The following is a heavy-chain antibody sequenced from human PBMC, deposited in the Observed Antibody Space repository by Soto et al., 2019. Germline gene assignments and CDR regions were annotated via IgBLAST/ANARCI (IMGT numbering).Heavy chain of an antibody. CDR2: INHSGST. Sequence: QVQLQQWGAGLLKPSETLSLTCAVYGGSFSGYYWSWIRQPPGKGLEWIGEINHSGSTNYNPSLKSRVTISVDTSKNQFSLKLSSVTAADTAVYYCAREDSGYDSSYFDYWGQGTLVTVSS. V-gene: IGHV4-34*01. CDR1: GGSFSGYY. J-gene: IGHJ4*02. CDR3: AREDSGYDSSYFDY. D-gene: IGHD5-12*01.